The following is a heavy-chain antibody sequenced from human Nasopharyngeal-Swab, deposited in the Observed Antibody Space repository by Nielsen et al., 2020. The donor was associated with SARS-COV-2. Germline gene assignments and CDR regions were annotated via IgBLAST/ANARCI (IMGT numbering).Heavy chain of an antibody. CDR1: GFTFSSYW. Sequence: GGSLRLSCAASGFTFSSYWMSWVRQAPGKGLEWVANIKQDGSEKYYVDSVKGRFTISRDNAKNSLYLQMNSLRAEDTAVYYCARLSAYGYGLEIYYYYYYGMDVRGQGTTVTVSS. CDR3: ARLSAYGYGLEIYYYYYYGMDV. V-gene: IGHV3-7*01. J-gene: IGHJ6*02. CDR2: IKQDGSEK. D-gene: IGHD5-18*01.